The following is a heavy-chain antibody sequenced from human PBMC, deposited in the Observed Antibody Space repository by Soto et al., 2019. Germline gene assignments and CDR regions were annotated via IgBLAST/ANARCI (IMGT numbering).Heavy chain of an antibody. J-gene: IGHJ4*02. CDR1: GASIRSDY. V-gene: IGHV4-59*08. CDR3: ARQWDY. CDR2: IYDSERT. Sequence: QVQLQESGPGLVKPSETLSLTCAVSGASIRSDYWSWIRQIPGRGLEWIGYIYDSERTNYNPSLRSRVTISADTSKNQCSLKVRSVTAADTAVYYCARQWDYWGQGILVTVSS.